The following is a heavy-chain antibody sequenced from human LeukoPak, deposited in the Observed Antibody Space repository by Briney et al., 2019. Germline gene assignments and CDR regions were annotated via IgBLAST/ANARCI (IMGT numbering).Heavy chain of an antibody. V-gene: IGHV3-53*01. J-gene: IGHJ3*02. CDR1: GFSGRSNY. CDR2: IYSVGSI. Sequence: PGGALVLSCAAFGFSGRSNYLSWVRPAPGGGLEWGSIIYSVGSIYHADSVQGRFTMSTDNSRNTLNLQMNSLRFEDTAVYFCARGRRRLRGMNGDGDAFDIWGQGTMVTVSS. D-gene: IGHD1-1*01. CDR3: ARGRRRLRGMNGDGDAFDI.